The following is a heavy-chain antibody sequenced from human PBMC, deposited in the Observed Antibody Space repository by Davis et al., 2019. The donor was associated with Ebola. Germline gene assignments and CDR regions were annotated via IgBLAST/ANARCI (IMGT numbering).Heavy chain of an antibody. CDR3: AIQVSGPAGSDY. D-gene: IGHD5/OR15-5a*01. V-gene: IGHV1-46*01. J-gene: IGHJ4*02. CDR2: INPNSGST. CDR1: GYTFTSYY. Sequence: AASVKVSCKASGYTFTSYYMHWVRQVPGQGLEWMGIINPNSGSTSYAQKFQGRVTMTRDTSTSTAYMELSSLRSEDTAVYYCAIQVSGPAGSDYWGQGTLVTVSS.